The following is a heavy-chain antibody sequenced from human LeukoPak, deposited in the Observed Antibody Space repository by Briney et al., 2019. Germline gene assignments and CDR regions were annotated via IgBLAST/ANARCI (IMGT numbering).Heavy chain of an antibody. J-gene: IGHJ6*02. CDR2: IYYSGST. D-gene: IGHD4-17*01. CDR1: GASLSSTSYC. CDR3: ARLGSGGDPYYYYYGMDV. Sequence: PSETLSLTCAVSGASLSSTSYCWGWIRQPPGKGLEWIGSIYYSGSTYYNPSLRSRVTISVDTSKNQFSLKLSSVTAADTAVYYCARLGSGGDPYYYYYGMDVWGQGTTVTVSS. V-gene: IGHV4-39*01.